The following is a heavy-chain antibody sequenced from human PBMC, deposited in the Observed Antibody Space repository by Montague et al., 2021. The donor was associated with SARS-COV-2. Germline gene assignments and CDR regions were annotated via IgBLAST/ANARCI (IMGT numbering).Heavy chain of an antibody. CDR3: ARGRVEVSRIVVVLTWASYGMDV. CDR1: GGSFSGHY. J-gene: IGHJ6*02. Sequence: SETLSLTCAVYGGSFSGHYWSWIRQPPGKGLEWIGEINNSGSTNYNPSLKSRVTISVDTSKNQFSLKLHSVTAADTAVYYCARGRVEVSRIVVVLTWASYGMDVWGQGTTVTVSS. D-gene: IGHD2-2*01. CDR2: INNSGST. V-gene: IGHV4-34*01.